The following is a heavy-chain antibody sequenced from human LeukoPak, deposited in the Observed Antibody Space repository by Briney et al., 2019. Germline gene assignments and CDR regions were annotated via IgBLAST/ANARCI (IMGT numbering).Heavy chain of an antibody. V-gene: IGHV4-4*07. CDR3: AREGGYSYGDAPLHFDY. J-gene: IGHJ4*02. Sequence: GSLRLSCAASGFTFSDYYMSWNRQPAGKGLEWIGRIDTSGSTNYNPSLKSRVTISVDTSKNQFSLKLSSVTAADTAVYYCAREGGYSYGDAPLHFDYWGQGTLVTVSS. CDR2: IDTSGST. D-gene: IGHD5-18*01. CDR1: GFTFSDYY.